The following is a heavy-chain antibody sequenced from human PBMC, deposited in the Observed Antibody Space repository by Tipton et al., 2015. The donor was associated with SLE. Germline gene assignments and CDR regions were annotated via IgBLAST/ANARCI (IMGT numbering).Heavy chain of an antibody. CDR2: IYYSGST. CDR1: GGSMSSYY. D-gene: IGHD6-13*01. Sequence: TLSLTCTVSGGSMSSYYWSWIRQPPGKGLEWIGYIYYSGSTNYNPSLKSRVTMSVDTSKNQFSLRLSSVTAADTAVYYCARSGYSSSWYGKVYYYYMDVWGKGTTVTVSS. CDR3: ARSGYSSSWYGKVYYYYMDV. V-gene: IGHV4-59*01. J-gene: IGHJ6*03.